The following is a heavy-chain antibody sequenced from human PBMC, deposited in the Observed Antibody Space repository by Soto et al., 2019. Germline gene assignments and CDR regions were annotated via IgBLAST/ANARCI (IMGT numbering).Heavy chain of an antibody. J-gene: IGHJ3*01. CDR1: GGPITSGGHY. D-gene: IGHD1-26*01. V-gene: IGHV4-31*03. Sequence: QEPLQQSGPGLVNPSQTLSLTCTVSGGPITSGGHYWSWIRQHPEKVLEWIGYIYYNGANYYNPSLNSRVTISVDTSENQFSLNLSSMTAADSAVYYCAGVPTHGRSAFEVWGQGTKVAVSS. CDR3: AGVPTHGRSAFEV. CDR2: IYYNGAN.